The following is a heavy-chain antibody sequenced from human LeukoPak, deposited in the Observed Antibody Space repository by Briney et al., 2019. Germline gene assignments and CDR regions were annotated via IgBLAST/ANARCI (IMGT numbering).Heavy chain of an antibody. CDR3: ARVLNYDFWSGYYSPFDY. V-gene: IGHV1-2*02. D-gene: IGHD3-3*01. J-gene: IGHJ4*02. Sequence: ASVKVSCKASGYTFTCYYMHWVRQAPGQGLEWMGWINPNSGGTNYAQKFQGRVTMTRDTSISTAYMELSRLRSDDTAVYYCARVLNYDFWSGYYSPFDYWGQGTLVTVSS. CDR2: INPNSGGT. CDR1: GYTFTCYY.